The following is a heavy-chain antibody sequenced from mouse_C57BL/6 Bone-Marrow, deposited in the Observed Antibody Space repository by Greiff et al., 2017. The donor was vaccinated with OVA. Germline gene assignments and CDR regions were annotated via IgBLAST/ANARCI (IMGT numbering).Heavy chain of an antibody. CDR1: GFSFNTYA. Sequence: EVHLVESGGGLVQPKGSLKLSCAASGFSFNTYAMNWVRQAPGKGLEWVARIRSKSNNYATYYADSVKDRFTISRDDSESMLYLQMNNLKTEDTALLYCGRHVFYGYFDVGGTGTPGTAPS. CDR2: IRSKSNNYAT. CDR3: GRHVFYGYFDV. V-gene: IGHV10-1*01. J-gene: IGHJ1*03.